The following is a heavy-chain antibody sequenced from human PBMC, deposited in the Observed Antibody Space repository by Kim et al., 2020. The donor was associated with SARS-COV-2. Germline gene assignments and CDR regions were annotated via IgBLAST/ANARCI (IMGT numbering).Heavy chain of an antibody. CDR1: GGSISSSNW. V-gene: IGHV4-4*02. Sequence: SETLSLTCAVSGGSISSSNWWSWVRQPPGKGLEWIGEIYHSGSTNYNPSLKSRVTISVDKSKNQFSLKLSSVTAADTAVYYCARDFREGPYYYYYYMDVWGKGTAVTVSS. CDR2: IYHSGST. D-gene: IGHD3-10*01. CDR3: ARDFREGPYYYYYYMDV. J-gene: IGHJ6*03.